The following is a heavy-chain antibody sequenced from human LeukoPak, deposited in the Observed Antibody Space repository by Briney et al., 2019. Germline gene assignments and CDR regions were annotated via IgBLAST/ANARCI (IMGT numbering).Heavy chain of an antibody. D-gene: IGHD3-22*01. V-gene: IGHV3-21*01. J-gene: IGHJ4*02. CDR3: ARSPPTYDSSGYPYAYFDY. CDR1: GFTFSSYS. CDR2: ISSSSSYI. Sequence: GGSLRLSCAASGFTFSSYSMNWVRQAPGKGLEWVSSISSSSSYIYYADSVKGRFTISRDNAKNSLYLQMNSLRAEDTAVYYCARSPPTYDSSGYPYAYFDYWGQGTLVTVSS.